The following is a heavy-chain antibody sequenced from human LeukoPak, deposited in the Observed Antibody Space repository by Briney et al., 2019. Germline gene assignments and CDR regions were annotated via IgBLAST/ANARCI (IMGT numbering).Heavy chain of an antibody. D-gene: IGHD3-3*01. V-gene: IGHV3-30*18. CDR2: ISYDGSNK. CDR3: ANRGTYYDFSNY. Sequence: GGSLRLSCAASGFTFSSYGVHWVRQAPGKGLEWVAVISYDGSNKYYADSVKGRFTISRDNSKNTLYLQMNSLRAEDTAVYYCANRGTYYDFSNYWGQGTLVTVSS. CDR1: GFTFSSYG. J-gene: IGHJ4*02.